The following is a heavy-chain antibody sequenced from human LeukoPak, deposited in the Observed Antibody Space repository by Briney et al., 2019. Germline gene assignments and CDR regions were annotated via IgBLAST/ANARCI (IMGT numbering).Heavy chain of an antibody. CDR2: MSYSGST. D-gene: IGHD1-14*01. CDR3: ARDRNTINWFYY. Sequence: SDTLSLTCTVSGGSISSSTYHWGWIRQPPGQGLEWIASMSYSGSTYYNPSLTSRVTLSVDTSKTQLSLKMTSVTAADTAVYYCARDRNTINWFYYWDQGTLVTVSS. J-gene: IGHJ5*01. CDR1: GGSISSSTYH. V-gene: IGHV4-39*07.